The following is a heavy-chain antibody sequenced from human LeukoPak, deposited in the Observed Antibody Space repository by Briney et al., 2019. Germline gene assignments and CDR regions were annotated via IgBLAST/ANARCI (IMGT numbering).Heavy chain of an antibody. CDR1: AFTFSDNY. J-gene: IGHJ3*02. Sequence: GGSLRLSCAVSAFTFSDNYMTWIRQAPGKGLESVSYISPSGTDISYADSVKGRFTISRDNAKNSLYLQMNSLRAEDTAVYYCARENSGSYGAFDIWGQGTMVTVSS. D-gene: IGHD1-26*01. CDR2: ISPSGTDI. CDR3: ARENSGSYGAFDI. V-gene: IGHV3-11*04.